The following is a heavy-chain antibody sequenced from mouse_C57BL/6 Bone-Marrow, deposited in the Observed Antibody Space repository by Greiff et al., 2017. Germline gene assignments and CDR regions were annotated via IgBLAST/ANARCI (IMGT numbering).Heavy chain of an antibody. CDR3: ARGGITARDYFDY. CDR2: ISSGSSTI. D-gene: IGHD1-1*01. V-gene: IGHV5-17*01. J-gene: IGHJ2*01. CDR1: GFTFSDYG. Sequence: EVHLVESGGGLVKPGGSLKLSCAASGFTFSDYGMHWVRQAPEKGLEWVAYISSGSSTIYYADTVKGRFTISRDNAKNTLFLQMTSLRSEDTAMYYCARGGITARDYFDYWGQGTTLTVSS.